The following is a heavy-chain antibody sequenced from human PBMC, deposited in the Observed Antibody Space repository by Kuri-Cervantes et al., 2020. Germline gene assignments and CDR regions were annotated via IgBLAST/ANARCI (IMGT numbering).Heavy chain of an antibody. CDR1: GGSFSSGSYY. CDR2: IYYSGST. J-gene: IGHJ5*02. CDR3: VGGGDWGIFDP. V-gene: IGHV4-61*01. D-gene: IGHD2-21*02. Sequence: SETLSPTWTVSGGSFSSGSYYWSWIRQPPWKGLEWIGYIYYSGSTDDNPSLKSRGTIPVDTSKNQFSLKLSSVTTADTAGYYCVGGGDWGIFDPWGQGTMVTVSS.